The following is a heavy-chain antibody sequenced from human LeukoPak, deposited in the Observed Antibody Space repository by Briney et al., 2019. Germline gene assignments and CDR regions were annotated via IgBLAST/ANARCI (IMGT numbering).Heavy chain of an antibody. CDR3: ARVMITFGYYYYSMDV. V-gene: IGHV3-48*02. Sequence: GGSLRLSCAASGFTFRSYTVNWVRQAPGKGLEWVSYISSSGSTIYYADSVKGRFTISRDNAKNSLFLQMNSLRDEDTAVYYCARVMITFGYYYYSMDVWGQGTTVTVSS. J-gene: IGHJ6*02. D-gene: IGHD3-16*01. CDR2: ISSSGSTI. CDR1: GFTFRSYT.